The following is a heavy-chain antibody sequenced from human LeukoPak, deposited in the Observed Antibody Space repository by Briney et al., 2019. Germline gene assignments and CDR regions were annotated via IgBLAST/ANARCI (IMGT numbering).Heavy chain of an antibody. Sequence: GGSRRLSCAASGFTFSSYGIHWVRQAPGKWLEWVAFIRYDGSNKYYADSVKGRFTISRDTSKNPPYLQMNSLRAEDTAVYDCAKSRVVVITRGIEYWGEGTLGTVSS. D-gene: IGHD3-22*01. V-gene: IGHV3-30*02. CDR3: AKSRVVVITRGIEY. CDR1: GFTFSSYG. CDR2: IRYDGSNK. J-gene: IGHJ4*02.